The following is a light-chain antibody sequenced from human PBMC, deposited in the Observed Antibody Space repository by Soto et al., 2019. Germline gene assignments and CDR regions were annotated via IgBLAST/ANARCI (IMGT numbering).Light chain of an antibody. V-gene: IGLV1-40*01. CDR3: QSYDSSLSGWV. J-gene: IGLJ3*02. Sequence: QSVLTQPPSVSVAPGQRVTISCTGSSSNIGAGYDVHWYQQLPGTAPKLLIYGNINRPSGIPDRFSGSKSGTSASLAITGLQAEVEADYYCQSYDSSLSGWVFGGGTKLTVL. CDR2: GNI. CDR1: SSNIGAGYD.